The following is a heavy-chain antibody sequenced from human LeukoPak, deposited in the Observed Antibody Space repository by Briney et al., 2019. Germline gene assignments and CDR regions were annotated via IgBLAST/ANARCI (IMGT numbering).Heavy chain of an antibody. CDR1: GYTFTSNA. D-gene: IGHD3-10*01. CDR3: ARIHGSGSFEAFDI. CDR2: INTNTGNP. V-gene: IGHV7-4-1*02. J-gene: IGHJ3*02. Sequence: ASAKVSCKASGYTFTSNAMNWVRQAPGQGLEWMGWINTNTGNPTYAQGFTGRFVFSLDTSVSTAYLQISSLKAEDTAVYYCARIHGSGSFEAFDIWGQGTMVTVSS.